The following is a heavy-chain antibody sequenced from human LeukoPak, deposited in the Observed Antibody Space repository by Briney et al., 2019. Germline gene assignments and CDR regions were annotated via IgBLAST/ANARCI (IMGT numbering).Heavy chain of an antibody. CDR3: ARDFLVVRGVRRSTEIDY. V-gene: IGHV4-34*01. CDR1: GGSFSGYY. Sequence: SETLSLTCAVYGGSFSGYYWSLIRQPPGKGLEWIGEINHSGSTNYNPSPKSRVTISVDTSKNQFSLKLSSVTAADTAVYYCARDFLVVRGVRRSTEIDYWGQGTLVTVSS. CDR2: INHSGST. D-gene: IGHD3-10*01. J-gene: IGHJ4*02.